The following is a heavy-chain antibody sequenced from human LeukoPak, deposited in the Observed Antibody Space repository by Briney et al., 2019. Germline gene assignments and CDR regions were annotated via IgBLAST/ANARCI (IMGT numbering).Heavy chain of an antibody. D-gene: IGHD6-13*01. V-gene: IGHV3-66*01. CDR1: GFTLSSNY. CDR3: ARDEKQLSFDY. Sequence: PGGSLRLSCAASGFTLSSNYMSWVRQAPGKGLEWVSVIYSGGSTYYADSVKGRFTISRDNSRNTLYLQMNSLRAEDTAVYYCARDEKQLSFDYWGQGAMVTVSS. J-gene: IGHJ4*02. CDR2: IYSGGST.